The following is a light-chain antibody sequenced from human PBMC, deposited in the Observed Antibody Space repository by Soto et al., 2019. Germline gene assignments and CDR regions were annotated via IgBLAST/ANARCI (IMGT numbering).Light chain of an antibody. V-gene: IGKV3-20*01. CDR3: QQYGNSRS. CDR1: QSVRNNY. Sequence: EIVLTQSPGTLSFSPGERATLSCRASQSVRNNYLAWYQHIPGQSPRVLIYAASNRATGIPDRFSGSGSGTDFTLTISRLEPEDFAVYYCQQYGNSRSFGQGTKVEIK. CDR2: AAS. J-gene: IGKJ1*01.